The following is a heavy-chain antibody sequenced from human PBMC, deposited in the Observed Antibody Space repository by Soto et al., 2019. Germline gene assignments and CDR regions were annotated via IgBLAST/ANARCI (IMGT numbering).Heavy chain of an antibody. Sequence: QVQLQESGPGLVKPSQTLSLTCTVSGGSISSGNYYWSWIRQSPGKGLEWVGYIYYDGRTYYNPSLKSRLTISLAPSKTQFSLTLSSRPAADTAVYYCARMRQLGYCILGRCDRDCWGQGTLVTVCS. CDR1: GGSISSGNYY. V-gene: IGHV4-30-4*01. CDR3: ARMRQLGYCILGRCDRDC. D-gene: IGHD2-15*01. J-gene: IGHJ4*02. CDR2: IYYDGRT.